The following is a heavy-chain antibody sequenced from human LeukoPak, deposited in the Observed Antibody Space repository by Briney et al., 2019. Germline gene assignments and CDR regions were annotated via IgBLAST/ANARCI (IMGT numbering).Heavy chain of an antibody. D-gene: IGHD5-18*01. V-gene: IGHV3-21*04. CDR3: ARAGYNYGYYFDY. CDR2: ISSSSSYI. CDR1: GFTFSSYS. Sequence: GGSLRLSCAASGFTFSSYSMNWVRQAPGKGLEWVSSISSSSSYIYYADSVKGRFTISRDNAESSLYLQMNSLRAEDTAFYYCARAGYNYGYYFDYWGQGTLVTVSS. J-gene: IGHJ4*02.